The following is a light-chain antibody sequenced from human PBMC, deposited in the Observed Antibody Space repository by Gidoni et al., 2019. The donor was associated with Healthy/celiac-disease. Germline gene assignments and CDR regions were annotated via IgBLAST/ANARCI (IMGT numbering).Light chain of an antibody. CDR2: EVS. CDR1: SSDVGGYNY. Sequence: QSALTQPPSASGSPGQSVTISCTGTSSDVGGYNYVSWYQQHPGKAPKRMIYEVSKRPSGVPDRFSGSKSGNTASLTVSVLQAEDEADYYCSSYAGSNNLGVFGGGTKLTVL. V-gene: IGLV2-8*01. CDR3: SSYAGSNNLGV. J-gene: IGLJ2*01.